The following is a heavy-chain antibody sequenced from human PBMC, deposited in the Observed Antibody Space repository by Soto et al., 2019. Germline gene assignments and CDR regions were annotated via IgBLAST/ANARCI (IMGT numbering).Heavy chain of an antibody. D-gene: IGHD3-10*01. CDR1: GFTFSSYG. CDR2: ISYDGSNK. V-gene: IGHV3-30*18. CDR3: AKLGITMPHFHY. J-gene: IGHJ4*02. Sequence: GGSLRLSCAASGFTFSSYGMHWVRQAPGKGLEWVAVISYDGSNKYYADSVKGRFTISRDNSKNTLYLQMNSLRAEDTAVYYCAKLGITMPHFHYWGQGTLVTVSS.